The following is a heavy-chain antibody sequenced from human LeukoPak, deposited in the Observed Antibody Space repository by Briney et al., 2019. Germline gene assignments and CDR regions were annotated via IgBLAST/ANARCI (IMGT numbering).Heavy chain of an antibody. CDR2: ISYDGSNK. D-gene: IGHD5-24*01. CDR1: GFTFSSYA. J-gene: IGHJ4*02. CDR3: AVVEMSTPTPKYFDY. Sequence: AGRSLRLSCAASGFTFSSYAMHWVRQAPGKGLEWVAVISYDGSNKYYADSVKGRFTISRDNAKNSLSLQMNSLRAEDTAVYYCAVVEMSTPTPKYFDYWGQGTLVTVSS. V-gene: IGHV3-30*04.